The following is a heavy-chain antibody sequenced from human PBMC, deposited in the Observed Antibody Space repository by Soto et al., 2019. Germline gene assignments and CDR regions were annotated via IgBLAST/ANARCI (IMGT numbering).Heavy chain of an antibody. V-gene: IGHV1-69*13. CDR2: IIPIFGTA. Sequence: GASVKVSCKASGGTFSSYAIIWVRQAPGQGLEWMGGIIPIFGTANYAQKFQGRVTITADESTSTAYMELSSLRSEDTAVYYCARGPGGGRFGVGAFDIWGQGTMVTVSS. CDR1: GGTFSSYA. D-gene: IGHD3-3*01. CDR3: ARGPGGGRFGVGAFDI. J-gene: IGHJ3*02.